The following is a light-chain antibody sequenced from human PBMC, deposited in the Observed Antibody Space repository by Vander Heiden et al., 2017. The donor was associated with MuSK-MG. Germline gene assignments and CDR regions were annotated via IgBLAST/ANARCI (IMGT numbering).Light chain of an antibody. J-gene: IGKJ4*01. CDR3: QQYKYFPLS. CDR2: DAS. V-gene: IGKV3-15*01. CDR1: QSISSS. Sequence: TVMTQSPVTLSVSPGDGVTISCRASQSISSSLAWYQQKPGQTPRLLVYDASSRASGVPARFRGSGSGTEFTLTINSLQSEDFGIYYCQQYKYFPLSFGGGTKVDIK.